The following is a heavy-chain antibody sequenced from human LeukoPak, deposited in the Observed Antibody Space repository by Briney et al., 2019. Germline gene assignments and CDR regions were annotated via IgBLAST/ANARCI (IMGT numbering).Heavy chain of an antibody. J-gene: IGHJ4*02. V-gene: IGHV3-30*04. CDR3: AKDPSGLYGDLDY. Sequence: PGGSLRLSCAASGFTFSTYPIHWVRQAPGRGLEWVAVISYDGTNTYYADSVKGRFTISRDNSKNTLYLQMNSLRAEDTAVYYCAKDPSGLYGDLDYWGQGTLVTISS. CDR1: GFTFSTYP. CDR2: ISYDGTNT. D-gene: IGHD4-17*01.